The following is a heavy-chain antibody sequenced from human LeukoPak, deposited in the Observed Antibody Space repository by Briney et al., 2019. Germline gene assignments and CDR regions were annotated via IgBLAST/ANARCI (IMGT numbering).Heavy chain of an antibody. CDR1: GGSINNYY. J-gene: IGHJ4*02. CDR2: IYYSGSA. D-gene: IGHD3-9*01. V-gene: IGHV4-59*01. CDR3: ARDRAKGDILTGSTYYFDY. Sequence: SETLSLTCTVSGGSINNYYWSWIRQAPGKGLEWIGYIYYSGSANYNPSLKSRVTISVDTSKNQFSLELSSVTAADTAVYYCARDRAKGDILTGSTYYFDYWGQGTLVTVSS.